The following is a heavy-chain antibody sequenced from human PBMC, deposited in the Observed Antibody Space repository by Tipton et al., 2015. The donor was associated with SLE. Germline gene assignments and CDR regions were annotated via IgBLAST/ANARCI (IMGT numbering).Heavy chain of an antibody. CDR3: ARVFDGYTSFAFDM. CDR2: ISNSGRDT. CDR1: GFTFNGYY. Sequence: SLRLSCAASGFTFNGYYINWVRQAPGKGLEWASSISNSGRDTYYADSVKGRFTISRDNAKNSVYLQMHSLRADDTAVYFCARVFDGYTSFAFDMWGQGTMVIVS. J-gene: IGHJ3*02. D-gene: IGHD5-24*01. V-gene: IGHV3-21*01.